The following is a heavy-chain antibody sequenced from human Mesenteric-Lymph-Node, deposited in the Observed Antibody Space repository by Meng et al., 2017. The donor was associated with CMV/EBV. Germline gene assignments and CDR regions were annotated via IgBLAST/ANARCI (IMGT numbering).Heavy chain of an antibody. J-gene: IGHJ4*02. Sequence: SLKISCAASGFTFDDYAMHWARQAPGKGLEWVSGISWNSGSIGYADAVKGRFTISRDNAKNSLYLQMNSLRAEDTALYYCAKDNTAWSNFPVYWGQGTLVTVSS. V-gene: IGHV3-9*01. CDR3: AKDNTAWSNFPVY. CDR1: GFTFDDYA. CDR2: ISWNSGSI. D-gene: IGHD2-21*02.